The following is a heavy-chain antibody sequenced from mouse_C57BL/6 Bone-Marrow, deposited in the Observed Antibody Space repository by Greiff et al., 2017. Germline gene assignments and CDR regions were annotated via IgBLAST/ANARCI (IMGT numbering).Heavy chain of an antibody. Sequence: EVKLQESGAELVRPGASVKLSCTASGFNIKDDYMHWVKQKPEQGLEWIGWIDPENGDTEYPSKFQGKATITADTSSNTAYLQLSSLTSEDTAVYYCTFMTTVPGDYWGQGTTLSVSS. J-gene: IGHJ2*01. CDR2: IDPENGDT. V-gene: IGHV14-4*01. D-gene: IGHD1-1*01. CDR1: GFNIKDDY. CDR3: TFMTTVPGDY.